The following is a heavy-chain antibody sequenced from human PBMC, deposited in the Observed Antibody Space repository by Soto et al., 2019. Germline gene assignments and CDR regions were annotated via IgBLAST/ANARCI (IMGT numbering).Heavy chain of an antibody. V-gene: IGHV3-30*18. CDR3: AKDQGYTYGASDY. CDR1: GFTFSSYA. D-gene: IGHD5-18*01. Sequence: QVQLVESGGGVVQPGRSLRLSCAASGFTFSSYAMHWVRQAPGKGLEWVAVISYDGSNEYYADSVKGRFTISIDNSKDTLYLQMNSLRAEDTAVYYCAKDQGYTYGASDYWGQGTLVTVSS. J-gene: IGHJ4*02. CDR2: ISYDGSNE.